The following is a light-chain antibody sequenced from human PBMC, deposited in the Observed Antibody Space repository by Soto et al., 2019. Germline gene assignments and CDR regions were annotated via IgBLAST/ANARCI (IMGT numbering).Light chain of an antibody. CDR1: QSVSSY. CDR2: DAS. Sequence: EIVLTQSPSTLSLSPGERATPSCRASQSVSSYLAWYQQKPGQAPRLLIYDASNRATGIPARFSGSGSGTDFTLTISSXEPEDFAVYYCQQRSNWPWTFGQGTKVDIK. J-gene: IGKJ1*01. V-gene: IGKV3-11*01. CDR3: QQRSNWPWT.